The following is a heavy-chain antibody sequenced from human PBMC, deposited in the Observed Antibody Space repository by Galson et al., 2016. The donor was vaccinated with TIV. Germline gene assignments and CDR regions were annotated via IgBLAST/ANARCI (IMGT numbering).Heavy chain of an antibody. D-gene: IGHD4-23*01. CDR1: GFTFNNYA. CDR3: AKRMNYGGAAFEN. CDR2: ISGSGGIT. J-gene: IGHJ3*02. Sequence: SCAASGFTFNNYAMHWVRQAPGKGLEWVSGISGSGGITYFADSVRGRFTISRDNSRNTLYLHLNSQRAEDTAVYYCAKRMNYGGAAFENWGQGTIVTVSS. V-gene: IGHV3-23*01.